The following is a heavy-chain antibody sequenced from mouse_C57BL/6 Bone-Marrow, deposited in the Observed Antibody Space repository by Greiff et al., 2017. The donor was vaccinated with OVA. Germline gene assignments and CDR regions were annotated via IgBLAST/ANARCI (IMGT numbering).Heavy chain of an antibody. Sequence: EVKVVESGEGLVKPGGSLKLSCAASGFTFSSYAMSWVRQTPEKRLEWVAYISSGGDYIYYADTVKGRFTISRDNARNTLYLQMSSLKSEDTAMYYCTRDLYYYGSRRDWYFDVWGTGTTVTVSS. CDR3: TRDLYYYGSRRDWYFDV. V-gene: IGHV5-9-1*02. CDR1: GFTFSSYA. D-gene: IGHD1-1*01. J-gene: IGHJ1*03. CDR2: ISSGGDYI.